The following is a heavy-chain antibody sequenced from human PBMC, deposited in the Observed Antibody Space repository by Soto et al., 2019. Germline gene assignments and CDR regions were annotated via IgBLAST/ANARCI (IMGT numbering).Heavy chain of an antibody. CDR3: ARSLVRNARFAY. V-gene: IGHV3-48*02. D-gene: IGHD1-1*01. CDR1: GFTFSSYG. CDR2: ISSSTTI. Sequence: EVQLVESGGGLVQPGGSLRLSCAASGFTFSSYGMNWVRQAPGKGLEWVSYISSSTTIYYADSVKVRFTISRDNAKNSLYLQMNSLRDEDTAVYYCARSLVRNARFAYWCQGTLVTVSS. J-gene: IGHJ4*02.